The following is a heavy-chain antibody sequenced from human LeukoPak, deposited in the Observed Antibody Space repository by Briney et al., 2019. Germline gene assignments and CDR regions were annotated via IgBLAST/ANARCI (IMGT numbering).Heavy chain of an antibody. CDR1: GFTFSSDT. V-gene: IGHV3-48*01. CDR2: ISSSSGTI. J-gene: IGHJ4*02. Sequence: GGSLRLSCAASGFTFSSDTMNWVRQAPGKGLEWVSYISSSSGTIYHAESVKGRFTISRENAKNSLYLQMNSLRAEDTAVYYCARDKRIGLLWFGELSLPDYWGQGTLVTVSS. CDR3: ARDKRIGLLWFGELSLPDY. D-gene: IGHD3-10*01.